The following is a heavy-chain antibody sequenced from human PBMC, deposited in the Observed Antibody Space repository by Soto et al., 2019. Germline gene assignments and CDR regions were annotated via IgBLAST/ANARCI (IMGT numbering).Heavy chain of an antibody. D-gene: IGHD2-15*01. Sequence: QVQLQESGPGLVKPSGTLSLTCAVSGGSISSSNWWSWVRQPPGKGLEWIGEIYHSGSTNYNPSLMRQVTRPVDKSKNQCSLKLGTVSAADTAMYYCASGGVDCSGGSCYPFFSLGMDVWGQGTTVTVSS. J-gene: IGHJ6*02. CDR3: ASGGVDCSGGSCYPFFSLGMDV. CDR2: IYHSGST. V-gene: IGHV4-4*02. CDR1: GGSISSSNW.